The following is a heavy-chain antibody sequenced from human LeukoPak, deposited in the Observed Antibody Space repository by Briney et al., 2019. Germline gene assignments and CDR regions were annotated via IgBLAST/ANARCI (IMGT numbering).Heavy chain of an antibody. D-gene: IGHD4-17*01. CDR3: ARDTKTDYGDRGYFDY. CDR1: GGSISSGGYH. CDR2: IYYSGST. J-gene: IGHJ4*02. Sequence: SQTLSLTCTVSGGSISSGGYHWSWIRQHPGKGLEWIGYIYYSGSTYYNPSLKSRVTISVDTSKNQFSLKLSSVTAADTAVYYCARDTKTDYGDRGYFDYWGQGTLVTVSS. V-gene: IGHV4-31*03.